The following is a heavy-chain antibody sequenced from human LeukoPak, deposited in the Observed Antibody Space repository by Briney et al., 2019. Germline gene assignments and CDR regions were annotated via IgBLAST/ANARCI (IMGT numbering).Heavy chain of an antibody. CDR3: ARAPGIAVTGGSYYFDY. Sequence: PGGSLRLSCAASGFTFSSYSMNWVRQAPGKGLEWVSSISSSSSYIYYADSVKGRFTISRDNAKNSLYLQMNSLRAEDTAVYYCARAPGIAVTGGSYYFDYWGQGTLVTVSS. V-gene: IGHV3-21*01. CDR1: GFTFSSYS. J-gene: IGHJ4*02. CDR2: ISSSSSYI. D-gene: IGHD6-19*01.